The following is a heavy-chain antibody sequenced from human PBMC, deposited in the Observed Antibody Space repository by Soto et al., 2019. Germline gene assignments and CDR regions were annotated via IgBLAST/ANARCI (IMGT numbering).Heavy chain of an antibody. CDR2: IIPIFGTP. D-gene: IGHD3-10*01. Sequence: QVQLVQSGAEVKKPGSSVKVSCKASGGIFSTYAISWLRQAPGQGLEWMGGIIPIFGTPNYAQRFQGRVTITADESTSTAYMELSRLRSEDTSVYYCARDRDYYGSGNYYNRIGFWGQGTLVTVSS. V-gene: IGHV1-69*01. CDR1: GGIFSTYA. J-gene: IGHJ4*02. CDR3: ARDRDYYGSGNYYNRIGF.